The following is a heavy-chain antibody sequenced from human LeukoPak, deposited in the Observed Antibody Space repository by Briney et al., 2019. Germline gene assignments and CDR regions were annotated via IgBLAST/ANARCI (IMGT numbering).Heavy chain of an antibody. D-gene: IGHD3-22*01. Sequence: PGGSLRLSCAASGFTFSSYAMHWVRQAPGKGLEWVAVISYDGSNKYYADSVKGRFHISRDNSKNTLYLQMNSLRAEDTAVYYCARDPDSSGYYQYYFDYWGQGTLVTVSS. J-gene: IGHJ4*02. CDR2: ISYDGSNK. V-gene: IGHV3-30*04. CDR1: GFTFSSYA. CDR3: ARDPDSSGYYQYYFDY.